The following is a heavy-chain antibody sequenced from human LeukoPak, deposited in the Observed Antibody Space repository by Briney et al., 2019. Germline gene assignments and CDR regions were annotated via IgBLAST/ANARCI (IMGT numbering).Heavy chain of an antibody. V-gene: IGHV4-31*03. Sequence: PSETLSLTCTVSGGSISSGGYYWSWIRQHPGKGLEWIGYIYYSGSTYYNPSLKSRVTISVDRPKNQFSLKLSSVTAADTAVYYCARFMVRGPYYFDYWGRGTLVTVSS. J-gene: IGHJ4*02. D-gene: IGHD3-10*01. CDR3: ARFMVRGPYYFDY. CDR1: GGSISSGGYY. CDR2: IYYSGST.